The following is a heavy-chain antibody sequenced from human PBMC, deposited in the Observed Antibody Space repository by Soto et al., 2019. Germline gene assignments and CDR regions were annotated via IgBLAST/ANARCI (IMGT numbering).Heavy chain of an antibody. CDR2: FESGGSI. Sequence: EVQLVETGGGLIQPGGSLRLSCAASGFSVRTNYMSWVRQAPGKGLDWVSVFESGGSIYYADSVKGRFIISRDYAKNTVDLQRNSLRVEDTAVYYCARAGVTPHFFDYWGQGTLVTVSS. CDR3: ARAGVTPHFFDY. V-gene: IGHV3-53*02. CDR1: GFSVRTNY. J-gene: IGHJ4*02. D-gene: IGHD3-3*02.